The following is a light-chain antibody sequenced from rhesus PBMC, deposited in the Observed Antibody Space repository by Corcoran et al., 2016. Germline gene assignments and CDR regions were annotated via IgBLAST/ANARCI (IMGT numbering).Light chain of an antibody. J-gene: IGKJ3*01. CDR3: QHGYGTPFT. Sequence: DIQMTQSPSSLSASVGDRVTITCRASENVNNYLNWYQQKPGKAPKLLIYKASTLQSGVPSRFSGSGSWTDYTFPISSLQPEDFATYYCQHGYGTPFTFGPGTKLDIK. CDR2: KAS. CDR1: ENVNNY. V-gene: IGKV1-74*01.